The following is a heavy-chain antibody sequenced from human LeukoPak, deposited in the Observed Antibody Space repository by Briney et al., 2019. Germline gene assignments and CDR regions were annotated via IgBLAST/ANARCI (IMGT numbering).Heavy chain of an antibody. V-gene: IGHV4-4*07. CDR3: AREKIGYYDGSGRGWFDP. CDR2: IYSSGTI. D-gene: IGHD3-22*01. J-gene: IGHJ5*02. Sequence: SETLSLTCTVSGGSINNYYWSWIRQPAGKGLEWIGRIYSSGTITYNPSLKSRVTMSVDTSKNQFSLRLSSVTAADTAVYYCAREKIGYYDGSGRGWFDPWGQGTLVTVSS. CDR1: GGSINNYY.